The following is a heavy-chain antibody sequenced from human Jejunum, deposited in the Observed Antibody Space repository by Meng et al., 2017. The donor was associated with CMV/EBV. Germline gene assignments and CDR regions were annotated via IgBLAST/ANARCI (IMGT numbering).Heavy chain of an antibody. V-gene: IGHV3-74*01. J-gene: IGHJ4*02. D-gene: IGHD2/OR15-2a*01. CDR2: INPDGSST. CDR1: GFTFSSYW. CDR3: AQIGAGY. Sequence: SLRLSCAASGFTFSSYWMHWVRQAPGKGLVWVSRINPDGSSTAYADSVKGRFTISRDNAKNTLYLQVHSLRAEDTAVYYCAQIGAGYWGQGTLVTVSS.